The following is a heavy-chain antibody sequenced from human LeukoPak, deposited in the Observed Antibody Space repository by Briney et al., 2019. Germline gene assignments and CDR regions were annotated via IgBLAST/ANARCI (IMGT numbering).Heavy chain of an antibody. V-gene: IGHV4-59*01. J-gene: IGHJ3*02. CDR1: GGSISSYY. D-gene: IGHD3-22*01. Sequence: SETLSLTCTDSGGSISSYYWSWIRQPPGKGLEWIGYIYYSGSTNYNPSLKSRVTISVDTSKNQFSLKLSSVTAADTAVYYCASATYYYDSSGYYIECSCVFDIWGQGTMVTVSS. CDR3: ASATYYYDSSGYYIECSCVFDI. CDR2: IYYSGST.